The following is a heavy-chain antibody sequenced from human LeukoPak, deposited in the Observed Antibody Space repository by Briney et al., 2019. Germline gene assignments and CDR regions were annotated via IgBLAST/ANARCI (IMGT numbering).Heavy chain of an antibody. J-gene: IGHJ4*02. D-gene: IGHD2-2*01. CDR3: AKGYLSNSGGFDC. Sequence: PGGSLRLSCAASGFTFSNFALTWVRQAPGKGLEWVSGISGSAGSTYYADSVKGRFTISRDNSKNILYLQMNSLRAEDTAVYHCAKGYLSNSGGFDCWGQGTLVTASS. CDR1: GFTFSNFA. V-gene: IGHV3-23*01. CDR2: ISGSAGST.